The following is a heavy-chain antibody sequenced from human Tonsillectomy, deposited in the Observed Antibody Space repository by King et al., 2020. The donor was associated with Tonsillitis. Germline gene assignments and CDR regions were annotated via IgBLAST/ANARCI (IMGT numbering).Heavy chain of an antibody. CDR3: AGQGVAAPGTIDY. Sequence: VQLVESGGGLVQPGGSLRLSCAASGFTFSNHAMSWVRQAPGKGLEWVSGISDSGGSPYYADSVKGRFTISRDNSKNTLYLQMNSLRVEDTAVYYCAGQGVAAPGTIDYWGQGTLVTVSS. J-gene: IGHJ4*02. V-gene: IGHV3-23*04. CDR1: GFTFSNHA. CDR2: ISDSGGSP. D-gene: IGHD6-13*01.